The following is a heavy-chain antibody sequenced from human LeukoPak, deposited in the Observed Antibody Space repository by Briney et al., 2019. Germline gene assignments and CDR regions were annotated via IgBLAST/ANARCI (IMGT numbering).Heavy chain of an antibody. CDR1: GFTFSSYS. CDR2: ISSSSTYI. V-gene: IGHV3-21*01. D-gene: IGHD6-13*01. J-gene: IGHJ3*02. Sequence: GGSLRLSCAASGFTFSSYSVNWVRQAPGKGLEWVSSISSSSTYIYYADSVKGRFTISRDNAKNSLYLQMNSLRAEDTAIYYCARDNLAAAGDDNFDIWGQGTMVTVSS. CDR3: ARDNLAAAGDDNFDI.